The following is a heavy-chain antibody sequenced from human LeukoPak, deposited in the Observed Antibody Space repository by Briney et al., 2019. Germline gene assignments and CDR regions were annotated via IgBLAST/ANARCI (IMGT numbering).Heavy chain of an antibody. D-gene: IGHD1/OR15-1a*01. CDR2: IYLYGTA. CDR3: ARQKWEQQGRDYYFNGLDV. Sequence: SETLSLTCSVSIGSISSSKWWSWVRQSPVKGLEWIGEIYLYGTANYNPSFTSRVTMSVDRSRNQFSLKLTSVTAADTAVYYCARQKWEQQGRDYYFNGLDVWGPGTTVIVSS. CDR1: IGSISSSKW. V-gene: IGHV4-4*02. J-gene: IGHJ6*02.